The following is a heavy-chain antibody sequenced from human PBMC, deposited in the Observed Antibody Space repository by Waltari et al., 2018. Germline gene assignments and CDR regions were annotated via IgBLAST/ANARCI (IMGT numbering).Heavy chain of an antibody. CDR2: SNQKGNR. J-gene: IGHJ6*02. Sequence: QVQLQPLCAATFPPSDPLSLHCASHGGSLRGSCWGWIPQTPRKGLEWTGESNQKGNRNYNRSLRSRITMLVETSRNQFSLKVNCVTAADTAVYYCVRLEDCSGPGGNCYSGDSFALDVWGQGTTVTVSS. D-gene: IGHD2-15*01. CDR1: GGSLRGSC. CDR3: VRLEDCSGPGGNCYSGDSFALDV. V-gene: IGHV4-34*02.